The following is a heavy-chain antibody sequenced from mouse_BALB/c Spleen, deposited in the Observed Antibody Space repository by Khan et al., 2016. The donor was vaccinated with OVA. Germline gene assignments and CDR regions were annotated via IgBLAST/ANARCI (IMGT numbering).Heavy chain of an antibody. CDR3: ARDGSRYNYAMDY. V-gene: IGHV3-2*02. D-gene: IGHD2-3*01. CDR1: GYSITSDYA. J-gene: IGHJ4*01. CDR2: ISYSGRT. Sequence: EVQLQESGPGLVKPSQSLSLTCTVTGYSITSDYAWNWIRQFPGNKLEWMGYISYSGRTNYNPALKSRISITRDPSKNQFFLQLNSVTTEDTATYNCARDGSRYNYAMDYWGQGTSVTVSS.